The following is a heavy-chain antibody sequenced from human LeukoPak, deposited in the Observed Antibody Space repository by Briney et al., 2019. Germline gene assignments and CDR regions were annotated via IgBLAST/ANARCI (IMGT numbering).Heavy chain of an antibody. CDR3: ARTSRWDIVSNALIDY. D-gene: IGHD5/OR15-5a*01. J-gene: IGHJ4*02. V-gene: IGHV1-69*06. CDR1: GGTFSSYA. CDR2: IIPIFGTA. Sequence: ASVKVSCKASGGTFSSYAISWVRQAPGQGLEWMGGIIPIFGTANYAQKFQGRVTITADKSTSTAYMELSSLRSEDTAVYYCARTSRWDIVSNALIDYWGQGTLVTVSS.